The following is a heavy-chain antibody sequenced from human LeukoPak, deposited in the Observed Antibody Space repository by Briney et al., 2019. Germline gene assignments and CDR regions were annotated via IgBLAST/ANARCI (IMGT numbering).Heavy chain of an antibody. Sequence: SGGSLRLSCAASGFTVSNNFMSWVRQAPGKGLEWVSVLYSGGSTYYADSVKGRFTISRDNSRNTLYLQMNSLRAEDTAVYYCAKDLFTGGQWLVPDAFDIWGQGTMVTVSS. J-gene: IGHJ3*02. V-gene: IGHV3-53*01. CDR2: LYSGGST. CDR1: GFTVSNNF. D-gene: IGHD6-19*01. CDR3: AKDLFTGGQWLVPDAFDI.